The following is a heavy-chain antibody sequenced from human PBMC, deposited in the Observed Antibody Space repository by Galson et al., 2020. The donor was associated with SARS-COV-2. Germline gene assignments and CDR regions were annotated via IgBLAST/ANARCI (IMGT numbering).Heavy chain of an antibody. CDR1: GFTFSSYA. J-gene: IGHJ4*02. CDR2: ISVSGIST. Sequence: GESLKISCADSGFTFSSYAMSWVRQAPGKGLEWVSAISVSGISTYYADSVKGRFTISRDNSNNIVYLQMNSLRAEDTAVYYCAKDIPRIVVLFNYWGQGTLVTVSS. CDR3: AKDIPRIVVLFNY. D-gene: IGHD3-22*01. V-gene: IGHV3-23*01.